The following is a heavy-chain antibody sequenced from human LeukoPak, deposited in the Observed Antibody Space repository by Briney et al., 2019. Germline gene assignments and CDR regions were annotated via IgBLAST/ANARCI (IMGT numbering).Heavy chain of an antibody. V-gene: IGHV1-46*01. CDR1: GYTFTSYY. CDR2: INPSGGST. CDR3: ASGYYYDSSGYYYAYFDY. Sequence: ASVKVSCKASGYTFTSYYMHWVRQAPGQGLEWMGIINPSGGSTSYAQKFQGRVTMTRDTSTSTAYMELSSLRSEDTAVYYCASGYYYDSSGYYYAYFDYWGQGTLVTVSS. J-gene: IGHJ4*02. D-gene: IGHD3-22*01.